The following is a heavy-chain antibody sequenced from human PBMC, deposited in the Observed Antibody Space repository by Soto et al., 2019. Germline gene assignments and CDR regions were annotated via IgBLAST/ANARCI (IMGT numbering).Heavy chain of an antibody. V-gene: IGHV3-7*03. CDR1: GFTFSTYW. CDR2: INPDGSAK. Sequence: EVQLVESGGGLVQPGGSLRLYCSASGFTFSTYWMNWVRQAPGVGLEEVAMINPDGSAKFYVDSVKGRFTISRDNAKNSLFLQMNGLRAEDTAIYYCARDPGWGAFDSWGQGTLVTVSS. CDR3: ARDPGWGAFDS. D-gene: IGHD1-26*01. J-gene: IGHJ4*02.